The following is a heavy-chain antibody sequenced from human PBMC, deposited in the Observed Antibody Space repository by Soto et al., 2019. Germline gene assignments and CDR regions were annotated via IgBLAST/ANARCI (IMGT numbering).Heavy chain of an antibody. CDR3: AKYALGDGDYPFDY. CDR1: GFTFRYYA. Sequence: EVQLLESGGGLVQPGGSLRLSCAASGFTFRYYAMSWVRQAPGKGLEWVSAISGSDLYTFYTDSVKGRFTISRDISKNTLYLQMNSLTAGDTAVYYCAKYALGDGDYPFDYWGQGTLVTVSS. D-gene: IGHD4-17*01. J-gene: IGHJ4*02. CDR2: ISGSDLYT. V-gene: IGHV3-23*01.